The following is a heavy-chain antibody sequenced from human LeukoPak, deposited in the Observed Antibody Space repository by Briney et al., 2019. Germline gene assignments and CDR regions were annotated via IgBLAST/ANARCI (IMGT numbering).Heavy chain of an antibody. CDR2: IKEDGNEK. J-gene: IGHJ4*02. D-gene: IGHD2-2*01. CDR1: GLTFSNYW. Sequence: GGSLRLSCAASGLTFSNYWMSWVRQAPGKGLEWVANIKEDGNEKYYVDSVKGRFTISRDYAKKSLYLQMNSLRAEDTAVYYCARDRSRFYYWGQGTPVTVSS. V-gene: IGHV3-7*01. CDR3: ARDRSRFYY.